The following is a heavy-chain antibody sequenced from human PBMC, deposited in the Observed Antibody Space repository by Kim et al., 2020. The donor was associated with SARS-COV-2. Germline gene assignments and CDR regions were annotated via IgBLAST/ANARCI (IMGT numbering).Heavy chain of an antibody. V-gene: IGHV1-2*04. D-gene: IGHD4-17*01. CDR3: ARDVVIQMTTVTTGDGDYYYGMDV. CDR1: GYTFTGYY. CDR2: INPNSGGT. J-gene: IGHJ6*02. Sequence: ASVKVSCKASGYTFTGYYMHWVRQAPGQGLEWMGWINPNSGGTNYAQKFQGWVTMTRDTSISTAYMELSRLRSDDTAVYYCARDVVIQMTTVTTGDGDYYYGMDVWGQGTTVTVSS.